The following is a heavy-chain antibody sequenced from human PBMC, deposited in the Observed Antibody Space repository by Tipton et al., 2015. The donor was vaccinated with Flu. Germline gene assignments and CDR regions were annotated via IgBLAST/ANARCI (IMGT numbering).Heavy chain of an antibody. Sequence: TLSLTCTVSGGSINSGDYYWSWIRQPPGKGLEWIGYIYYSGSTDYNPSLSSRVSISVDTSRNQFSLKLSSVTAADTAVYYCARVPRSILTTLYYFDYWGQGALVTVSS. CDR1: GGSINSGDYY. D-gene: IGHD3-10*01. J-gene: IGHJ4*02. CDR3: ARVPRSILTTLYYFDY. CDR2: IYYSGST. V-gene: IGHV4-30-4*01.